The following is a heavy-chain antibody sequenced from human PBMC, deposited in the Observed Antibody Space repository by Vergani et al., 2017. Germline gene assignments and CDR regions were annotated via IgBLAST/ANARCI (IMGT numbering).Heavy chain of an antibody. CDR1: GFSFDSDT. D-gene: IGHD3-16*01. Sequence: EGQLVESGGGLVKPGGSLRLSCAASGFSFDSDTMNWVRQAPGKGLEWVSSISSGGTYIFYADSMKGRFIISRDNAENSLYLQMNNLRAGDTAIYYCARGGTRWFDPWGQGNLVTVSS. CDR3: ARGGTRWFDP. J-gene: IGHJ5*02. V-gene: IGHV3-21*01. CDR2: ISSGGTYI.